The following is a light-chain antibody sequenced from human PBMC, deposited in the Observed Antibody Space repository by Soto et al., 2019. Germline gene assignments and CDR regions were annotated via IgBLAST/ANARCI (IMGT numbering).Light chain of an antibody. V-gene: IGKV1-5*03. Sequence: IQMTQSPSTLSASVGDRVAITCRASQSIGTWLAWYQQKQGKAPRFLIYKASSLESGVPSRFSGSGDGTDFTLTISSLQSDDFAAYYYQQYNDYSWTFGQGTKVEIK. J-gene: IGKJ1*01. CDR2: KAS. CDR1: QSIGTW. CDR3: QQYNDYSWT.